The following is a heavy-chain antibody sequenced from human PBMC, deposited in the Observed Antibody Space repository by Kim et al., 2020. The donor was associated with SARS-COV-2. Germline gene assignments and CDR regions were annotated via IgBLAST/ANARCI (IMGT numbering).Heavy chain of an antibody. CDR1: GFTFSSYA. CDR2: ISYDGSNK. D-gene: IGHD4-4*01. J-gene: IGHJ3*02. V-gene: IGHV3-30-3*01. Sequence: GGSLRLSCAASGFTFSSYAMHWVRQAPGKGLEWVAVISYDGSNKYYADSVKGRFTISRDNSKNTLYLQMNSLRAEDTAVYYCARDGEGATVTRYAFDIWGQGTMVTVSS. CDR3: ARDGEGATVTRYAFDI.